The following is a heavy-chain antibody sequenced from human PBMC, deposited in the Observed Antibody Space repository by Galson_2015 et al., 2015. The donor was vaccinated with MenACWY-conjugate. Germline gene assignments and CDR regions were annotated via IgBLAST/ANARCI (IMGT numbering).Heavy chain of an antibody. CDR3: ARGRAILAGAGPSPSYGLDV. CDR2: ISGSGSFI. V-gene: IGHV3-21*06. CDR1: GFTFSGSS. J-gene: IGHJ6*02. Sequence: SLRLSCAGSGFTFSGSSVNWVRQAPGKGLEWVSAISGSGSFIYYADSVKGRFIISRDNADNSVYLQMNSVRVEDTALYYCARGRAILAGAGPSPSYGLDVWGQGTTVTVS. D-gene: IGHD3-9*01.